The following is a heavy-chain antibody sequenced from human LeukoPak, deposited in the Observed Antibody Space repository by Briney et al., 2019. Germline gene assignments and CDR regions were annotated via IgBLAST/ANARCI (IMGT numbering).Heavy chain of an antibody. CDR3: ARAPYTSGFYFFDP. CDR1: GGSISSYY. J-gene: IGHJ5*02. D-gene: IGHD3-22*01. V-gene: IGHV4-59*13. CDR2: VYYSGST. Sequence: PSETLSLTCTVSGGSISSYYWSWIRQPPGKGLEWIGHVYYSGSTTYNPSLKSRVTISVDTSKNQFSLKLSSVTAADTAVYYCARAPYTSGFYFFDPWGQGTLVTVSS.